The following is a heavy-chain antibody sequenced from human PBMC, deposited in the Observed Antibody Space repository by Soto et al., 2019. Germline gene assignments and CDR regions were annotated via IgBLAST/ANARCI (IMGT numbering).Heavy chain of an antibody. Sequence: ESGGGLAKPGGSLRLSCAASGFTFNDFYMSWIRQAPGKGLEWVSYISSSGTTIYYADSVKGRFTISRDNARNSLFLQMSSLRAEDPAVYYCAKGYVWGSYRPSMDVWGHGTTVIVSS. V-gene: IGHV3-11*01. CDR3: AKGYVWGSYRPSMDV. D-gene: IGHD3-16*02. CDR2: ISSSGTTI. CDR1: GFTFNDFY. J-gene: IGHJ6*02.